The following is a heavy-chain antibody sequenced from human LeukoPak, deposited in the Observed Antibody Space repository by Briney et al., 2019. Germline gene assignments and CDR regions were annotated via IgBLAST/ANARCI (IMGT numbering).Heavy chain of an antibody. CDR2: IYYSGST. CDR3: AVDWTKVRGERVYDP. D-gene: IGHD3-10*01. Sequence: SETLSLTCTVSGGSVSSGSYYWSWIRQPPGKGLEWIGYIYYSGSTNYNPSLKSRVTISVDTSKNQFSLKLSSVTAADTAVYYCAVDWTKVRGERVYDPWGQGTLVTVSS. J-gene: IGHJ5*02. CDR1: GGSVSSGSYY. V-gene: IGHV4-61*01.